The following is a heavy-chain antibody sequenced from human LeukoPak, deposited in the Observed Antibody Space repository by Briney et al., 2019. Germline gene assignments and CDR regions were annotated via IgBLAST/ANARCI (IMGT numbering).Heavy chain of an antibody. CDR3: ASRRTAYCEGDCPEGY. J-gene: IGHJ4*02. CDR1: VFTFSLYS. D-gene: IGHD2-21*02. CDR2: ISGSGDNT. V-gene: IGHV3-23*01. Sequence: GGSLTLFCAACVFTFSLYSMNWLRGSRGRGLEWVSAISGSGDNTFYTDSVRPRFTISRDNSKNTLYLQMNSLRAEDTAVYYCASRRTAYCEGDCPEGYWGQGILVTVSS.